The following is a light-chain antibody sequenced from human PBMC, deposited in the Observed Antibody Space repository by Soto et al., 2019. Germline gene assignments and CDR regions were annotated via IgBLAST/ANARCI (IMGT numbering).Light chain of an antibody. CDR2: AAS. V-gene: IGKV3-20*01. CDR3: QQYGSSPPYT. CDR1: RSIASSY. J-gene: IGKJ2*01. Sequence: EIVLTQSPDTLSLSPGERATLSCRASRSIASSYLAWYQQKPGQAPRLLIYAASTRATGIPDRFSGSGSATEFTLTISRLEPEDLAVYYCQQYGSSPPYTFGQGTKLEIK.